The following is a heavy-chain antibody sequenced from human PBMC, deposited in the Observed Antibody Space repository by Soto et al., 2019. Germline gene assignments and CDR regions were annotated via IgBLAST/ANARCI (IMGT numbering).Heavy chain of an antibody. D-gene: IGHD3-10*01. CDR1: GFTFSSYA. V-gene: IGHV3-23*01. Sequence: HPGGSLRLSCAASGFTFSSYAMSWARQAPGKGLEWVSAIRGSGGSTYYADSVKGRFTISRDNFKNTLYLQMNSLRAADTSVYHGAGVGVGFRGQGSWITGSLGM. CDR2: IRGSGGST. CDR3: AGVGVGFRGQGSWITGSLGM. J-gene: IGHJ6*01.